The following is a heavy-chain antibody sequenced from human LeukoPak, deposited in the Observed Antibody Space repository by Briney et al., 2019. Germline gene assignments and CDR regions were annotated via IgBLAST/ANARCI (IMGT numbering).Heavy chain of an antibody. CDR1: GGTFSSYA. J-gene: IGHJ3*02. V-gene: IGHV1-69*04. CDR2: IIPILGIA. CDR3: ARAVALDAFDI. Sequence: KVSCKASGGTFSSYAIGWVRQAPGQGLEWMGRIIPILGIANYAQRFQGRVTITADKSTSTAYMELSSLRSEDTAVYYCARAVALDAFDIWGQGTMVTVSS.